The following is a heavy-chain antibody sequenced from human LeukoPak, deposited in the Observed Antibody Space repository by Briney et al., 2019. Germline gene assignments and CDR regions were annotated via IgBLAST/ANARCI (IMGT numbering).Heavy chain of an antibody. CDR1: GGSISSGGYS. V-gene: IGHV4-30-2*01. CDR2: IYHSGST. D-gene: IGHD2-2*01. J-gene: IGHJ5*02. Sequence: SETLSLICAVSGGSISSGGYSWSWIRQPPGKGLEWIGYIYHSGSTYYNPSLKSRVTISVDRSKNQFSLKLSSVTAADTAVYYCARGLVEGSSATYCSSTSCPYNWFDPWGQRTLVTVSS. CDR3: ARGLVEGSSATYCSSTSCPYNWFDP.